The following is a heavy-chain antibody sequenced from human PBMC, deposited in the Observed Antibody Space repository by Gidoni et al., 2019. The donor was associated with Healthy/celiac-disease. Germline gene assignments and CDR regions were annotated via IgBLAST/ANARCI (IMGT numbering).Heavy chain of an antibody. CDR1: GFTFSSYS. CDR2: ISSSSSTI. CDR3: AARWREVVVVAATPYYYYGMDV. J-gene: IGHJ6*02. V-gene: IGHV3-48*01. Sequence: EVQLVESGGGLVQPGGSLRLSCAASGFTFSSYSMNWVRQAPGKGLEWVSYISSSSSTIYYADSVKGRFTISRDNAKNSLYLQMNSLRAEDTAVYYCAARWREVVVVAATPYYYYGMDVWGQGTTVTVSS. D-gene: IGHD2-15*01.